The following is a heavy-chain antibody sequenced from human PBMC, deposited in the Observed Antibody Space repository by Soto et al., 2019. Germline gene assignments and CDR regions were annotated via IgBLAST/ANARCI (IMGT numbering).Heavy chain of an antibody. D-gene: IGHD2-15*01. V-gene: IGHV1-2*02. CDR1: GYTFSAYY. J-gene: IGHJ5*02. CDR3: AALRVAYCTGTSCYSWFDP. CDR2: INPTSGGT. Sequence: ASVKVTCKTSGYTFSAYYIHWVRQAPGQGLEWMGWINPTSGGTNYAQRFHGRVTITRDTSISAAYMELSRLRSDDTAVYYCAALRVAYCTGTSCYSWFDPWGQGTLVTGSP.